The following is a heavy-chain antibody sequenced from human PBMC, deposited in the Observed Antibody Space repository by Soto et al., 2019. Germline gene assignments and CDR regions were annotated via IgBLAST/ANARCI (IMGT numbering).Heavy chain of an antibody. V-gene: IGHV3-21*01. CDR3: AREPGYSSSWYSDHYYYGMDV. Sequence: EVQLVESGGGLVKPGGSLRLSCAASGFTFSSYSMNWVRQAPGKGLEWVSSISSSSSYIYYADSVKGRFTISRDNAKNSLYLQMNSLRAEDTAVYYCAREPGYSSSWYSDHYYYGMDVWGQGTTVTVSS. CDR2: ISSSSSYI. J-gene: IGHJ6*02. CDR1: GFTFSSYS. D-gene: IGHD6-13*01.